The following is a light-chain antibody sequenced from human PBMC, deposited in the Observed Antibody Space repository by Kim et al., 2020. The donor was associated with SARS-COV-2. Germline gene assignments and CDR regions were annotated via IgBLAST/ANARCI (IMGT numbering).Light chain of an antibody. J-gene: IGKJ2*01. Sequence: EIVLTQSPGTLSLSPGERATLSCRASQSVRNNYLAWYQQKPGQAHRLLIYGASSRATGIPDRFSASGSGTDFTLTISRLEPEDSAVYYCQQYGSAPNTFAQGTKLEIK. CDR3: QQYGSAPNT. CDR2: GAS. CDR1: QSVRNNY. V-gene: IGKV3-20*01.